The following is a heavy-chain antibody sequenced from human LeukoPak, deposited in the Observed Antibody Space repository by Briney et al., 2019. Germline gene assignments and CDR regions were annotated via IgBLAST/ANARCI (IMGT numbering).Heavy chain of an antibody. CDR3: AREPHDISPPYYYYGMDV. CDR2: IWYDGSNK. Sequence: GGSLRLSCAASGFTFSSYGMHWVRQAPGKGLEWVAVIWYDGSNKYYADSVKGRFTISRDNSKNTLYLQMNSLRAEDTAVYYCAREPHDISPPYYYYGMDVWGQGTTVTVSS. CDR1: GFTFSSYG. V-gene: IGHV3-33*01. D-gene: IGHD3-9*01. J-gene: IGHJ6*02.